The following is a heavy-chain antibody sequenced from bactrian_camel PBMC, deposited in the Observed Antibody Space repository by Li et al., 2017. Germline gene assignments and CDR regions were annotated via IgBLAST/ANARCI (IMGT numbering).Heavy chain of an antibody. CDR2: LYTGGGTP. CDR1: GHTFTYYC. J-gene: IGHJ4*01. Sequence: HVQLVESGGGSVQTGGSLRLSCTISGHTFTYYCMGWVRQAPEKGREGVAVLYTGGGTPHYADSVKGRFTLSRDMAENTLYLQMNNLQSEDTAMYACVVRRVKECGAAGWWMGGLEGQGTQVTVS. D-gene: IGHD3*01. V-gene: IGHV3S1*01.